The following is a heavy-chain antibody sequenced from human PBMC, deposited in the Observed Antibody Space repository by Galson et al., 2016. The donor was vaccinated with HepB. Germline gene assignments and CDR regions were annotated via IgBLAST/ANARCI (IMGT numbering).Heavy chain of an antibody. D-gene: IGHD5-12*01. CDR3: APLPVAHAFMDV. J-gene: IGHJ6*02. CDR1: GFTFSNYA. Sequence: SLRLSCAASGFTFSNYAMSWVRQAPGKGLEWVSGISGSGGSTYDADSVKGRFTISRDNSKNTLFLQMNSLRVEDTALYYCAPLPVAHAFMDVWGQGTTVIVSS. V-gene: IGHV3-23*01. CDR2: ISGSGGST.